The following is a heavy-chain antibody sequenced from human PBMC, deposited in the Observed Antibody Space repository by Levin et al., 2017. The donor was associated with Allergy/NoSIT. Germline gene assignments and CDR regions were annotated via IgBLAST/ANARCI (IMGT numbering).Heavy chain of an antibody. D-gene: IGHD1-26*01. J-gene: IGHJ4*02. V-gene: IGHV3-23*01. CDR2: ISGSGGST. CDR1: GFSLSSYV. CDR3: AKDLMVATTADY. Sequence: SCATSGFSLSSYVMSWVRQAPGRGLEWVSGISGSGGSTYYADSVKGRFTISRDNSKNTVSLRMNSLRVEDTAIYYCAKDLMVATTADYWGKGTLVTVSS.